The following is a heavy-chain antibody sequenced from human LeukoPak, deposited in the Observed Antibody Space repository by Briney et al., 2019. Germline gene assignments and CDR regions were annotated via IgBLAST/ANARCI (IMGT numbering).Heavy chain of an antibody. Sequence: GRSLRLSCAASGFTFSSYAMHWVRQAPGKGLEWVAVISYDGSNKYYADSVKGRFTISRDNSKNTLYLQMNSLRAEDTAVYYCARDCTPYYFDYWGQGTLVTVSS. J-gene: IGHJ4*02. CDR1: GFTFSSYA. CDR2: ISYDGSNK. CDR3: ARDCTPYYFDY. V-gene: IGHV3-30-3*01.